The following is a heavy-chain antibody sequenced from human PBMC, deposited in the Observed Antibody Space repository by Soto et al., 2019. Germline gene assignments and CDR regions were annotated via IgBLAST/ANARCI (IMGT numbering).Heavy chain of an antibody. V-gene: IGHV3-7*01. CDR2: IKQDGSEK. D-gene: IGHD3-16*01. Sequence: GGSLRLSCAASGFTFSNAWMSWVRQAPGKGLEWVANIKQDGSEKYYVDSVKGRFTISRDNTKNSLYLQMSSLRAEDTAVYYCAASWGVQNPFDYWGQGTLVTVSS. CDR1: GFTFSNAW. CDR3: AASWGVQNPFDY. J-gene: IGHJ4*02.